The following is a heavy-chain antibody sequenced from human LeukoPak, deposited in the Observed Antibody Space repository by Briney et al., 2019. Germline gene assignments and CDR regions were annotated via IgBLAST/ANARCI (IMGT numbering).Heavy chain of an antibody. D-gene: IGHD3-3*01. J-gene: IGHJ6*03. CDR1: GGSISSSSYY. V-gene: IGHV4-39*02. CDR2: IYYSGST. Sequence: SETLSLTCTVSGGSISSSSYYWGWIRQPPGKGLEWIGSIYYSGSTYYNPSLKSRVTISVDTSKNHFSLKLSSVTAADTAVYYCATRPRYDFWSGYYTGSYYYYYMDVWGKGTTVTVSS. CDR3: ATRPRYDFWSGYYTGSYYYYYMDV.